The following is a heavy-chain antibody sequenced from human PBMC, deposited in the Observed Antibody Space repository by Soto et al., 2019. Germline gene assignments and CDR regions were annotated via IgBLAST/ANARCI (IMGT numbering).Heavy chain of an antibody. J-gene: IGHJ6*02. Sequence: ITLKESGPTLVKPTQTLTLTCTFSGFSLNTGGVGVGWVRQPRGKAMEWLALIYCDDDERYRPSLRSRLNITXDTMHNXXVLTMTNMDPEDTATYYCVRNWRYYGGDYYYGMDAWGQGTTVTVSS. CDR3: VRNWRYYGGDYYYGMDA. CDR2: IYCDDDE. CDR1: GFSLNTGGVG. V-gene: IGHV2-5*02. D-gene: IGHD3-10*01.